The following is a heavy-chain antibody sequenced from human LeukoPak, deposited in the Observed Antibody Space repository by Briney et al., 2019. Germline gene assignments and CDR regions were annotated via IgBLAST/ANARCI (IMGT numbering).Heavy chain of an antibody. V-gene: IGHV3-30-3*01. Sequence: QSGGSLRLSCAASGFTFSSYAMHWVRQAPGKGLEWVAVISYDGSNKYYADSVKGRFTISRDNSKNTLYLQMDSLRAEDTAVYYCARSVGASSSDWFDPWGQGTLVTVSS. J-gene: IGHJ5*02. CDR1: GFTFSSYA. D-gene: IGHD1-26*01. CDR3: ARSVGASSSDWFDP. CDR2: ISYDGSNK.